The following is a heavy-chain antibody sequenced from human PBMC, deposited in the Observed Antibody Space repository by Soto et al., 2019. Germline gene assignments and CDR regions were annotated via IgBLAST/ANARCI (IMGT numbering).Heavy chain of an antibody. J-gene: IGHJ6*02. CDR3: EKARLYSYYGMDV. CDR1: GFSFSSYD. CDR2: IGADGDT. Sequence: EVQLVESGGGLVQTGGSLRLSCEGSGFSFSSYDMHWVRQAAGKRLEWVAAIGADGDTYYSYSVKGRLTISRENTKNSLYLQMNSLRTGDTCVSHCEKARLYSYYGMDVWGQGTMVTVSS. V-gene: IGHV3-13*01.